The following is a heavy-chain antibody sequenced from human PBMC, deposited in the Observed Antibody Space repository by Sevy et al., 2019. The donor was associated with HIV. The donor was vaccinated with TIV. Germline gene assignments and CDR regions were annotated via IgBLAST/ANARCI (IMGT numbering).Heavy chain of an antibody. CDR2: INHSGST. Sequence: SETLSLTCAVYVGSFSNYYWTWIRQPPGKGLEWIGEINHSGSTNYNPSLNSRVTMSVDTSKNQFSLKLSSVTAADTAIYYCARGGERVIPSPVLGLGPWTKYWYFDLWGRGTLVTVSS. CDR1: VGSFSNYY. D-gene: IGHD3-16*02. J-gene: IGHJ2*01. V-gene: IGHV4-34*01. CDR3: ARGGERVIPSPVLGLGPWTKYWYFDL.